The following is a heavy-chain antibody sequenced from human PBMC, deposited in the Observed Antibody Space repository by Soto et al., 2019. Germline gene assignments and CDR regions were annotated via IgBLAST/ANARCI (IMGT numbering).Heavy chain of an antibody. Sequence: EVQLLESGGGLVQPGGSLRLSCAASGFTFSSYAMSWVRQAPGKGLEWVSAISGSGGSTYYADSVKGRFTISRDNSTNTRYLQMNSLRAEDTAVYYCAKSWFGELFPEPFDYWGQGNLVTVSS. J-gene: IGHJ4*02. CDR3: AKSWFGELFPEPFDY. CDR2: ISGSGGST. CDR1: GFTFSSYA. D-gene: IGHD3-10*01. V-gene: IGHV3-23*01.